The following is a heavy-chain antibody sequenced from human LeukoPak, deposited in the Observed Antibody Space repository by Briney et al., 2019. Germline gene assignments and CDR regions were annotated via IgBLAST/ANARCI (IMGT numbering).Heavy chain of an antibody. J-gene: IGHJ6*03. D-gene: IGHD1-26*01. V-gene: IGHV3-23*01. CDR2: IDYSGGST. CDR1: GFTLSSYE. Sequence: GGSLRLSCTASGFTLSSYEMSWIRQAPGKGLEWVSSIDYSGGSTHYADSVMGRFTISRDNSKNTLYLQMNSLRAEDTAVYYCAKDDGGSYYIYYYYMDVWGKGTTVTISS. CDR3: AKDDGGSYYIYYYYMDV.